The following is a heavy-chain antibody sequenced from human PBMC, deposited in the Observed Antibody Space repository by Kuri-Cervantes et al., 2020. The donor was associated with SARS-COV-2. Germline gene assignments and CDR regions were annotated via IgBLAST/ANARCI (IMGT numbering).Heavy chain of an antibody. V-gene: IGHV1-2*02. Sequence: APVKVSCKASGYTFTGYYMHWVRQAPGQGLEWMGWINPNSGGTNYAQKFQGRVTMTRDTSISTAYMELSRLRSDDTAVYYCARGDYVWGSYRYYMDVWGKGTTVTVSS. CDR3: ARGDYVWGSYRYYMDV. CDR1: GYTFTGYY. CDR2: INPNSGGT. J-gene: IGHJ6*03. D-gene: IGHD3-16*02.